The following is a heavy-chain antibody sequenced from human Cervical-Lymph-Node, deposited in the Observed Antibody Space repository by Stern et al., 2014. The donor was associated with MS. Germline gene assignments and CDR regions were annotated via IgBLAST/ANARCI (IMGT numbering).Heavy chain of an antibody. V-gene: IGHV3-15*01. CDR3: TATWILTLKYSSSFDY. Sequence: EVQLVESGGGLVKPGGSLRLSCAASGFTFSNAWMSWVRQAPGKGLEWVGRIKSKTDGGTTDYAAPVKGRFTISRDDSKNTLYLQMNSLKTEDTAVYYCTATWILTLKYSSSFDYWGQGTLVTVSS. J-gene: IGHJ4*02. CDR1: GFTFSNAW. CDR2: IKSKTDGGTT. D-gene: IGHD6-13*01.